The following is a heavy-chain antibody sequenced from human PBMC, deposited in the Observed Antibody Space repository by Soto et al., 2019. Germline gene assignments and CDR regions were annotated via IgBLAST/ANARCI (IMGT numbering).Heavy chain of an antibody. CDR1: GYTFTSYD. J-gene: IGHJ4*02. V-gene: IGHV1-8*01. D-gene: IGHD3-22*01. CDR3: ARGHNYYDSSGYYGD. Sequence: QVQLVQSGAEVKKPVASVKVSCKASGYTFTSYDINWVRQATGQGLEWMGWMNPNSGNTGYAQKFQGRVTMTRSNSVSTAYMELTGLRSEDTAVYYCARGHNYYDSSGYYGDWGQGTLVTVS. CDR2: MNPNSGNT.